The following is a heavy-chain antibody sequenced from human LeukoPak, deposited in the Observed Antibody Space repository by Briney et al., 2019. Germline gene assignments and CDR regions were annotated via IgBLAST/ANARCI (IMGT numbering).Heavy chain of an antibody. V-gene: IGHV1-2*02. CDR1: GYTFTGYY. CDR3: ARRIAAAEPFDY. J-gene: IGHJ4*02. D-gene: IGHD6-13*01. CDR2: INPNSGGT. Sequence: ASVKVSCKASGYTFTGYYMHWVRQAPGQGREWMGWINPNSGGTNYAQKFQGRVTMTRDTSISTAYMELSRLGSDDTAVYYCARRIAAAEPFDYWGQGPLVTVSS.